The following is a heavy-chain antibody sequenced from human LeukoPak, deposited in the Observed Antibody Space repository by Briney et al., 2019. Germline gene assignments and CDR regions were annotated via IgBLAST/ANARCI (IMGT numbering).Heavy chain of an antibody. D-gene: IGHD2-2*01. CDR1: GFTFSRHW. Sequence: PGRSLRLSCAASGFTFSRHWMHWVRQAPGKGLVWISRINSDGSGTNYADFVKGRFTISRDNAKNTVYLQINSLRDEDTAVCHCARICSSTDCLIPDWGQGTLVTVSS. V-gene: IGHV3-74*01. CDR3: ARICSSTDCLIPD. J-gene: IGHJ4*02. CDR2: INSDGSGT.